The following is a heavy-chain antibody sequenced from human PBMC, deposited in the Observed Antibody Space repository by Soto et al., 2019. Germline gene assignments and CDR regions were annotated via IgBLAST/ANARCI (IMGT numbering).Heavy chain of an antibody. D-gene: IGHD3-22*01. CDR3: AKELHYDSSGYDPGTIDY. CDR1: GFTFSSYA. V-gene: IGHV3-23*01. J-gene: IGHJ4*02. Sequence: GGSLRLSCAASGFTFSSYAMSWVRQAPGKGLEWVSAISGSGGSTYYADSVKGRFTISRDNSKNTLYLQMNSLRAEDTAVYYCAKELHYDSSGYDPGTIDYWGQGTLVTVSS. CDR2: ISGSGGST.